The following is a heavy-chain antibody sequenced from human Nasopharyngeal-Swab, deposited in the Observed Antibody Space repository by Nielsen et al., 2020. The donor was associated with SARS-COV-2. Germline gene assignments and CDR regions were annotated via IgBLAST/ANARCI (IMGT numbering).Heavy chain of an antibody. CDR1: GFTFSSYW. J-gene: IGHJ4*02. CDR3: AKPYSGTYSGYFDY. V-gene: IGHV3-7*01. Sequence: GESLKISCAASGFTFSSYWMSWVRQAPGKGLEWVANIKQDGSEKYYVDSVKGRFTISRDNAKNTLYLQMNSLRAEDTAVYYCAKPYSGTYSGYFDYWGQGTLVTVSS. CDR2: IKQDGSEK. D-gene: IGHD1-26*01.